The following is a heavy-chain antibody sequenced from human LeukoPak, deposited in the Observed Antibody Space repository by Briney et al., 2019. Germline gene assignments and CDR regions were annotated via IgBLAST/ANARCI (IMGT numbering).Heavy chain of an antibody. D-gene: IGHD4-11*01. CDR1: GGSISSSNW. V-gene: IGHV4-4*02. CDR3: ARAEINDYNRY. Sequence: PSGTLSLTCAVSGGSISSSNWWSWVRQPPGKGLEWIGEIYHSGSTNYNPSLKSRVTISFLKLRSTTAADTAHYYCARAEINDYNRYWGQGILVIVS. CDR2: IYHSGST. J-gene: IGHJ4*02.